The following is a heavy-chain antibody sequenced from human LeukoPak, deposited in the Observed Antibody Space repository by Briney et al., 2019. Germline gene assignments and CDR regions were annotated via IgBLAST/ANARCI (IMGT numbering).Heavy chain of an antibody. CDR3: AREVAYYDSSGYYSTNDAFDI. J-gene: IGHJ3*02. Sequence: PSETLSLTCTVSGGSISSYYWSWIRQPPGKGLEWIGYIYYSGSTNYNPSLKSRVTISVDTPKNQFSLKLSSVTAADTAVYYCAREVAYYDSSGYYSTNDAFDIWGQGTMVTVSS. V-gene: IGHV4-59*01. CDR1: GGSISSYY. CDR2: IYYSGST. D-gene: IGHD3-22*01.